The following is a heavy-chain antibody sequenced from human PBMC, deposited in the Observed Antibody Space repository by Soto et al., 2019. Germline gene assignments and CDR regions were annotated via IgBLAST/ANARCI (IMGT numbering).Heavy chain of an antibody. V-gene: IGHV3-21*01. CDR1: GFTFSSYS. CDR3: ARGEERHCSSTSCYSPFDY. D-gene: IGHD2-2*02. J-gene: IGHJ4*02. Sequence: EVQLVESGGGLVKPGGSLRLSCAASGFTFSSYSMNWVRQAPGKGLEWVSSISSSSSYIYYADSVKGRFTISRDNAKNSLYLQRNSLRAEDTAVYYCARGEERHCSSTSCYSPFDYWGQGTLVIVSS. CDR2: ISSSSSYI.